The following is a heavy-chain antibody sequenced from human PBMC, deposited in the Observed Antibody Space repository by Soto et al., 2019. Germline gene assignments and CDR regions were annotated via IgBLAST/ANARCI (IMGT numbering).Heavy chain of an antibody. Sequence: EVQLLESGGGLVQPGGSLRLSCAASGFTFSSYAMSWVRQAPGKGLEWVSDISGSGGSTYYADSVKGRFTISRDNSKNTLYLQMNSLRAEDTAVYYCAKGAPHCSGGSCYSVIDYYYGMDVWGQGTTVTVSS. V-gene: IGHV3-23*01. CDR1: GFTFSSYA. CDR3: AKGAPHCSGGSCYSVIDYYYGMDV. J-gene: IGHJ6*02. D-gene: IGHD2-15*01. CDR2: ISGSGGST.